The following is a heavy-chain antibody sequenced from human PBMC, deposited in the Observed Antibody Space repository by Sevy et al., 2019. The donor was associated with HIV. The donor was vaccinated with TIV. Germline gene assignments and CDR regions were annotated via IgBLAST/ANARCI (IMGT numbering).Heavy chain of an antibody. CDR2: IRSNTDGGTT. V-gene: IGHV3-15*01. CDR3: TTDREYSDFKGGFDY. D-gene: IGHD4-17*01. Sequence: GGSLRLSCAASGLTFTDAWMAWVRQAPGKGLEWVGRIRSNTDGGTTEYDAPLKGRFTISRDDSKNTMYLQMNILKSANTAVYYCTTDREYSDFKGGFDYWGRGTLVTVSS. CDR1: GLTFTDAW. J-gene: IGHJ4*02.